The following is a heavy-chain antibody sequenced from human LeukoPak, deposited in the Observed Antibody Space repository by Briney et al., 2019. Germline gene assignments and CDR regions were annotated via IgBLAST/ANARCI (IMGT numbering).Heavy chain of an antibody. Sequence: SETLSLTCIVSGGSISSYFWSWIRQPAGKGLEWIGRIYSSGSTNYIPCLKSRVTMSVDTSKNEFSLRRNSVTAADTAVYYCARVVAGITGYFDYWGQGTLVTVSS. CDR2: IYSSGST. D-gene: IGHD2-15*01. CDR1: GGSISSYF. V-gene: IGHV4-4*07. CDR3: ARVVAGITGYFDY. J-gene: IGHJ4*02.